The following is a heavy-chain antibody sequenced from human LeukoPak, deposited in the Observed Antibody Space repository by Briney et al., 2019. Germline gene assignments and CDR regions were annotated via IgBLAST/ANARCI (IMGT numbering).Heavy chain of an antibody. CDR3: AKANRNSYGMDV. Sequence: GGSLRLSCAASGFLFDDYAMHWVRQAPGKRLERVSGISWNSGSIGYADSVKGRFTISRDNAKNSLYLQMHNLRAEDTALYYCAKANRNSYGMDVWGQGTTVTVSS. J-gene: IGHJ6*02. V-gene: IGHV3-9*01. CDR2: ISWNSGSI. D-gene: IGHD2/OR15-2a*01. CDR1: GFLFDDYA.